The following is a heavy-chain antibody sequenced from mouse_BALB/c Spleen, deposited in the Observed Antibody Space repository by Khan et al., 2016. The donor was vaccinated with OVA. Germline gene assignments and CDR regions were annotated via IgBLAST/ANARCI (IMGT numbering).Heavy chain of an antibody. V-gene: IGHV3-2*02. D-gene: IGHD2-4*01. J-gene: IGHJ3*01. Sequence: EVKLLELGPGLVKPSQSLSLTCTVTGYSITSEYAWNWIRHFPGNKLEWMGYINYSGNTRYNPSLKSRISITRDTSKNQFFLQLNSVTTEDTATYYCTRKDYYDYDPFPYWGQGTLVTVSA. CDR1: GYSITSEYA. CDR2: INYSGNT. CDR3: TRKDYYDYDPFPY.